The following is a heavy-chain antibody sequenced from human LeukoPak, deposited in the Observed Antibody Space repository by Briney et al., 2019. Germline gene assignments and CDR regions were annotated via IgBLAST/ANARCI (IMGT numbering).Heavy chain of an antibody. CDR1: GFSFSSYS. Sequence: TAGGSLRLSCVASGFSFSSYSMNWVRQAPGKGLEWVSCITGSGDSIYYADSVKGRFTISRDDARNTLFLQMNSLGAENTAVYYCARSRDSSGYPDAFDFWGQGTMVTVST. J-gene: IGHJ3*01. CDR2: ITGSGDSI. D-gene: IGHD3-22*01. V-gene: IGHV3-21*01. CDR3: ARSRDSSGYPDAFDF.